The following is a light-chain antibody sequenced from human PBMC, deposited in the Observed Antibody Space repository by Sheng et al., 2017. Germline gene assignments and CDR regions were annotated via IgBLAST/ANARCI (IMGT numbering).Light chain of an antibody. CDR1: SSDVGTYNS. J-gene: IGLJ1*01. V-gene: IGLV2-14*03. CDR3: SSYAGSNSPYV. Sequence: QSALTQPASVSGSPGQSITISCTGTSSDVGTYNSVSWYQQHPGKAPKLMIYDVSIRPSGVSDRFSGSKSGNTASLTISGLQAEDEADYYCSSYAGSNSPYVFGTGTKVTVL. CDR2: DVS.